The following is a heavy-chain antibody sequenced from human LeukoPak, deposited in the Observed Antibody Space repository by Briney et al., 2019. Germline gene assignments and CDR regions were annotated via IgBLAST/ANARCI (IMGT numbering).Heavy chain of an antibody. Sequence: GGSLRLSCAVSGFNFRDHWMDWVRQAPGKGLQWVGHIKNDGSETYYLDSLKGRFSISRDNTNNALYLQMNSLRVEDTAVYYCVKNDGWFHLAQWGQGALVTVSS. CDR3: VKNDGWFHLAQ. V-gene: IGHV3-7*03. J-gene: IGHJ4*02. D-gene: IGHD6-19*01. CDR1: GFNFRDHW. CDR2: IKNDGSET.